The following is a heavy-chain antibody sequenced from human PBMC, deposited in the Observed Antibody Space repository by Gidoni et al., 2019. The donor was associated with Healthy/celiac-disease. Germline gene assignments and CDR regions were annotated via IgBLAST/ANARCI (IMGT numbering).Heavy chain of an antibody. D-gene: IGHD4-17*01. J-gene: IGHJ4*02. CDR3: AADSGDYAGSFDY. Sequence: QMQLVQSGPEVKKPGTSVKVSCKASGFTFTSSAVQWVRQARGQRLEWIGWIVVGSGNTNYAQKFQERVTITRDMSTSTAYMELSSLRSEDTAVYYCAADSGDYAGSFDYWGQGTLVTVSS. V-gene: IGHV1-58*01. CDR2: IVVGSGNT. CDR1: GFTFTSSA.